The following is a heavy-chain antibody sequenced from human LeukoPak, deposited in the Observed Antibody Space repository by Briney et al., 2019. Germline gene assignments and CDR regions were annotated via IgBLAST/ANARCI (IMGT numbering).Heavy chain of an antibody. Sequence: GGSLRLSCAASGFTFSSYGMYWVRQAPGKGLEWVAFVRYDGSNKYYADSVKGRFTISRDNSKNTLDLQMKSLRAEDTAVYYCEKGGEWSWSYYYHYMDVWGKGTTVTISS. D-gene: IGHD3-16*01. J-gene: IGHJ6*03. CDR3: EKGGEWSWSYYYHYMDV. V-gene: IGHV3-30*02. CDR1: GFTFSSYG. CDR2: VRYDGSNK.